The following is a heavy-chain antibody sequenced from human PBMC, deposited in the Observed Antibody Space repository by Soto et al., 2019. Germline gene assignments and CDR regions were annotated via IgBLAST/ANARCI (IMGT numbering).Heavy chain of an antibody. CDR1: GFTFSSHA. CDR2: ISGSGGNT. V-gene: IGHV3-23*01. J-gene: IGHJ3*02. CDR3: AKAALGPLRSWPFDM. Sequence: EVQMLESGGGLVQPGGSLRLSCAASGFTFSSHALSWVRQAPGKGLEWVSVISGSGGNTYYADSVKGRFTISRDNSKNTLYLQMNSLRAEDTAVYYCAKAALGPLRSWPFDMWGQGTMVTVSS. D-gene: IGHD4-17*01.